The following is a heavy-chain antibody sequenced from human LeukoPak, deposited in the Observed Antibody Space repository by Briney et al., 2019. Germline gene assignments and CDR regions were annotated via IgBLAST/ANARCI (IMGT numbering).Heavy chain of an antibody. J-gene: IGHJ5*02. CDR3: ASTKEEYDFWSGYYFS. V-gene: IGHV3-21*01. D-gene: IGHD3-3*01. Sequence: GGSLRLSCAASGFTFSSYSMNWVRQAPGKGLEWVSSISSSSSYIYYADSVKGRFTISRDNAKNSLYLQMNSLRAEDTAVYYCASTKEEYDFWSGYYFSWGQGTLVIVSS. CDR1: GFTFSSYS. CDR2: ISSSSSYI.